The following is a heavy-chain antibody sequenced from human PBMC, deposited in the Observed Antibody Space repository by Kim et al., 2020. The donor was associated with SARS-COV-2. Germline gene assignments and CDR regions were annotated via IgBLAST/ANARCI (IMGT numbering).Heavy chain of an antibody. CDR2: IYYSGST. D-gene: IGHD3-3*01. CDR1: GGSISSYY. V-gene: IGHV4-59*08. J-gene: IGHJ6*03. CDR3: ARRHYEFRSMAV. Sequence: SDTLSLTCTVSGGSISSYYWSWIRQSPGKGLEWIGYIYYSGSTTYNPSLKRRVTISVDTSKNQSSLKLSSVTAAATAAYYCARRHYEFRSMAVWGNGAT.